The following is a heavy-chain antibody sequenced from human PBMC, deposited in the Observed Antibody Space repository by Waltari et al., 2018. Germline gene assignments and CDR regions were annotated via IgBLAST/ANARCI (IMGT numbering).Heavy chain of an antibody. CDR3: ARGASYYYYDPQGFDP. J-gene: IGHJ5*02. V-gene: IGHV4-34*01. D-gene: IGHD3-22*01. CDR1: GGSFSGYY. Sequence: QVQLQQWGAGLLKPSETLSLTCAVYGGSFSGYYWSWIRQPPGKGLEWIGESNHSGSTNYNPSLKSRVTISVDTSKNQFSLKLSSVTAADTAVYYCARGASYYYYDPQGFDPWGQGTLVTVSS. CDR2: SNHSGST.